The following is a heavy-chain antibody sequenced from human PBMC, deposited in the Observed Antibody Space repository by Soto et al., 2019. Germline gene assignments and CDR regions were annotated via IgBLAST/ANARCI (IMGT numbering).Heavy chain of an antibody. D-gene: IGHD2-15*01. Sequence: ASVKVSCKASGYTFTSYGISWVRQAPGQGLEWMGWISAYNGNTNYAQKLQGRVTMTTDTSTSTAYMELRSLRSDDTAVYYCARAGRRRYCSGGSCLYYFVYWGQGTLVTVSS. CDR3: ARAGRRRYCSGGSCLYYFVY. CDR2: ISAYNGNT. V-gene: IGHV1-18*01. CDR1: GYTFTSYG. J-gene: IGHJ4*02.